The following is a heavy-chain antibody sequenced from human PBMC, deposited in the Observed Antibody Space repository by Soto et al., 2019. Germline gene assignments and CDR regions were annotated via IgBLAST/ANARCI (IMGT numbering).Heavy chain of an antibody. J-gene: IGHJ4*02. V-gene: IGHV3-74*01. CDR3: ATAEVDY. CDR1: GFTFGDYW. Sequence: EVTLRLSCSASGFTFGDYWMHWVRQAPGKGLEWVSRMTSDVSTTDYADSVKGRFTVSRDNAKNTLYLQMNSLRAEDTAVYFCATAEVDYLGPGTLVTIST. CDR2: MTSDVSTT.